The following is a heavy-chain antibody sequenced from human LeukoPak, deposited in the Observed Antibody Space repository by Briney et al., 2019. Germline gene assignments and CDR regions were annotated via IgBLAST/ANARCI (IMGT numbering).Heavy chain of an antibody. CDR3: ARGGAQGMDV. D-gene: IGHD1-26*01. V-gene: IGHV3-11*01. CDR1: GFTFSDYY. Sequence: GGSLRLSCAASGFTFSDYYITWTRQAPGKGLEWVSYISGVASNTNYADSVKGRFTISRDKAKNSVYLQMNSLRAEDTAVYYCARGGAQGMDVWGQGTTVTVSS. J-gene: IGHJ6*02. CDR2: ISGVASNT.